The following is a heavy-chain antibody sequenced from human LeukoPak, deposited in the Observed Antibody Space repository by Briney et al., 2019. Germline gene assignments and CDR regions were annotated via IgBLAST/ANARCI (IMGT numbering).Heavy chain of an antibody. CDR3: ARGPTPETYYYGSGSYLNFDY. CDR2: IIPIFGTA. J-gene: IGHJ4*02. CDR1: GGTFSSYA. Sequence: SVKVSCKASGGTFSSYAISWVRQAPGQGLEWMGGIIPIFGTANYAQKFQGRVTITADESTSTAYMELSSLRSEDTAVYYCARGPTPETYYYGSGSYLNFDYWGQGTLVTASS. D-gene: IGHD3-10*01. V-gene: IGHV1-69*13.